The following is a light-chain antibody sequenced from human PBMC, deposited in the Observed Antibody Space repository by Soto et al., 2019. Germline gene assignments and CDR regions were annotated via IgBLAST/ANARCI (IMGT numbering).Light chain of an antibody. CDR3: QQYNSPWT. CDR1: QSVSSSY. J-gene: IGKJ1*01. V-gene: IGKV3-20*01. Sequence: LTQSPCPLSLSPGERSTLSCRASQSVSSSYLAWYQKKPGQAPRLLIYGASSRATGIPARFSGSGSGTDFTLTISRLQPDDFAVYCCQQYNSPWTFGQGTKVDIK. CDR2: GAS.